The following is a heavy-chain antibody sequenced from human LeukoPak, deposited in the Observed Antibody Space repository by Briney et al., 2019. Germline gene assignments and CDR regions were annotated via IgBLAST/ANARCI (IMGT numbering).Heavy chain of an antibody. CDR3: ARESNGFGESEIDY. CDR2: ISSSGSTI. V-gene: IGHV3-48*03. D-gene: IGHD3-10*01. J-gene: IGHJ4*02. Sequence: GGSLRLSCAASGFTFSSYEMNWVRQAPGKGLEWVSYISSSGSTIYYADSVKGRFTISRDNAKNSLYLQMNSLRAEDTAVYYCARESNGFGESEIDYWGQGTLVTVSS. CDR1: GFTFSSYE.